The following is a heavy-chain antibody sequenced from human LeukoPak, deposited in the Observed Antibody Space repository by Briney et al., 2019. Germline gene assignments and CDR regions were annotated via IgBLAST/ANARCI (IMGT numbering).Heavy chain of an antibody. V-gene: IGHV4-39*07. CDR3: ARGFGDWGLSWFDP. CDR1: GGSISGSSYY. D-gene: IGHD3-10*01. J-gene: IGHJ5*02. Sequence: SETLSLTCTVSGGSISGSSYYWGWIRQPPGKGLEWIGSIYYSGSTYYNPSLKSRVAISVDTSKNQFSLKLTSVTAADTAVYYCARGFGDWGLSWFDPWGQGTLVTVSS. CDR2: IYYSGST.